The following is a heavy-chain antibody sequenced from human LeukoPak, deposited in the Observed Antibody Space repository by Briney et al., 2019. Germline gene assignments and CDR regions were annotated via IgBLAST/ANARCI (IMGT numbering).Heavy chain of an antibody. CDR1: GFTFSTYG. Sequence: GGSLRLSCAASGFTFSTYGMHWVRQAPGKGLEWVAVISYDGSNKYYADSVKGRFTISRDNSKNTLYLQMNSLRAEDTAVYYCAKRDLDSDAFDIWGQGTMVTVSS. CDR2: ISYDGSNK. D-gene: IGHD2-2*03. V-gene: IGHV3-30*18. CDR3: AKRDLDSDAFDI. J-gene: IGHJ3*02.